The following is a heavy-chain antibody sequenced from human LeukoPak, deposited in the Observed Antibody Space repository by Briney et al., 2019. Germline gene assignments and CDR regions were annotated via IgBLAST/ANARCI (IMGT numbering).Heavy chain of an antibody. CDR3: ARDDRRRGPYSGNYNTGDY. Sequence: GASVKVSCKASGYTFTGYYMHWVRQAPGQGLEWMGWINPNSGGTNYAQKFQGRVTMTRDTSISTAYMELSRLRSDDTAVYYCARDDRRRGPYSGNYNTGDYWGQGTLVTVSS. CDR2: INPNSGGT. D-gene: IGHD1-26*01. CDR1: GYTFTGYY. J-gene: IGHJ4*02. V-gene: IGHV1-2*02.